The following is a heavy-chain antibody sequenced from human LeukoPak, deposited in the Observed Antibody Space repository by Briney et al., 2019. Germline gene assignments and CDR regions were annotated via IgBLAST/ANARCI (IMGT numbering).Heavy chain of an antibody. Sequence: GGSLRLSCAASGFTFSSYYMSWVRQAPGKGLEWVSSISSSSSYMFYADSVRGRFTISRDNAKNSLYLQMNSLRAEDTAVYYCARDRRYYDTSGYGLTYYYYGMDVWGQGTTVTVSS. CDR3: ARDRRYYDTSGYGLTYYYYGMDV. CDR2: ISSSSSYM. D-gene: IGHD3-22*01. V-gene: IGHV3-21*04. CDR1: GFTFSSYY. J-gene: IGHJ6*02.